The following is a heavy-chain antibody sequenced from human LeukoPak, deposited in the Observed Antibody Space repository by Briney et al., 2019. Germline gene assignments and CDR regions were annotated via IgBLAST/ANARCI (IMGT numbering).Heavy chain of an antibody. CDR3: AVDGSGYATPNFDY. CDR1: GGTFSSYA. D-gene: IGHD3-22*01. J-gene: IGHJ4*02. Sequence: GASVKVSCKASGGTFSSYAISWVRQAPGQGLEWMGRIIPILGIANYAQKFQGRVTITADKSTSTAYMELSSLRSEDTAVYYCAVDGSGYATPNFDYWGQGTLVTVSS. CDR2: IIPILGIA. V-gene: IGHV1-69*04.